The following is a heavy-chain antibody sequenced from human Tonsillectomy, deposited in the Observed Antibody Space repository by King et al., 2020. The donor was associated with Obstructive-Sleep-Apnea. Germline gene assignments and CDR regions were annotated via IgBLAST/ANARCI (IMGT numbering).Heavy chain of an antibody. Sequence: VQLQESGPGLVKPSETLSLTCTVSGGSISSYYWSWIRQPPGKGLEWIGYIYYSGSTNYNPSLKSRVTISVDTSKNQFSLKLSSVTAADTAVYYCAGVGRGYSGYDAYYYYGMDVWGQGTTVTVSS. V-gene: IGHV4-59*01. CDR3: AGVGRGYSGYDAYYYYGMDV. CDR1: GGSISSYY. CDR2: IYYSGST. J-gene: IGHJ6*02. D-gene: IGHD5-12*01.